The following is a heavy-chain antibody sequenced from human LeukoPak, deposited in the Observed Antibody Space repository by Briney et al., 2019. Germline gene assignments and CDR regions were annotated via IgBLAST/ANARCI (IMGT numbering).Heavy chain of an antibody. CDR1: GGSFSGYY. J-gene: IGHJ4*02. CDR2: VNHSGSA. Sequence: SETLSLTCAAYGGSFSGYYWNWIRQPPGKGLEWIGEVNHSGSANYNPSLKSRVTMSVDTSKNQFSLKLSSVTAADTAVYYCVRGLGHSSSDYWGQGTLVTVSS. V-gene: IGHV4-34*01. CDR3: VRGLGHSSSDY. D-gene: IGHD6-6*01.